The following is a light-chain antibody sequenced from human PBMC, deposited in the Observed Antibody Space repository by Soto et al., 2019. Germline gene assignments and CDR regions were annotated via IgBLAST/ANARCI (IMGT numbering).Light chain of an antibody. J-gene: IGLJ1*01. CDR3: AAWDDSLNGFYV. V-gene: IGLV1-44*01. CDR2: SNN. Sequence: QSVLTQPPSASGTPGQRVTMSCSGGNSNFGSPTVNWYQHRTGSAPTFLIFSNNQRPSGVPARFSGSKSGTSATLAISGLQSGDEGDDYCAAWDDSLNGFYVFGTGTKVTVL. CDR1: NSNFGSPT.